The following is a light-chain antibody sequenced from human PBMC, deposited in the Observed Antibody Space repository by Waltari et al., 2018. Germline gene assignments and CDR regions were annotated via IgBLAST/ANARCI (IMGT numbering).Light chain of an antibody. CDR1: QSIGRS. V-gene: IGKV3-20*01. Sequence: EIVLTQSPGTLSLSPGERVTLSCRASQSIGRSLAWYQQKPGQAPRRLIYAASSRATGIPDRFSGSGSGTDFSLTISRLEPEDFAVYYCQHYVRLPATFGQGTKVEIK. CDR2: AAS. J-gene: IGKJ1*01. CDR3: QHYVRLPAT.